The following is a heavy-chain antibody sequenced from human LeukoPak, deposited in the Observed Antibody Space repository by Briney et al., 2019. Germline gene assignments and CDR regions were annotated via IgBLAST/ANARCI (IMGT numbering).Heavy chain of an antibody. Sequence: PGQSLRLSCAASGFTFRRHGMSCVRQAPGKGRGWVSYISPGSTTIYYAESVQGRFTVSRDDAKTSLYLQVNSPSAEDTAVYYCARIRGPTVYTYCMDVWGKGTTVTVSS. CDR3: ARIRGPTVYTYCMDV. CDR2: ISPGSTTI. CDR1: GFTFRRHG. V-gene: IGHV3-48*04. J-gene: IGHJ6*03. D-gene: IGHD4-17*01.